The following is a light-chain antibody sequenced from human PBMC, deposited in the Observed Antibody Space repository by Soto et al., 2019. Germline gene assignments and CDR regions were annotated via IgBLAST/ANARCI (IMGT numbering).Light chain of an antibody. J-gene: IGLJ3*02. CDR1: SSDVGGYNY. V-gene: IGLV2-14*01. Sequence: QSALTQPASVSGSPGQSITISCTGTSSDVGGYNYVSWYQQHPGKAPKFMIYEVSNRPSGVSNRFSGSKSGNTASLTISGLQAADEAHYYCSSYSSSTTLVVFGGGTKLTVL. CDR2: EVS. CDR3: SSYSSSTTLVV.